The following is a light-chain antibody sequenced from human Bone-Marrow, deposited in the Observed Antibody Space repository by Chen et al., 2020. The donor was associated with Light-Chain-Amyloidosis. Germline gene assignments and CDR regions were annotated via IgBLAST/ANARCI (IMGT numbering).Light chain of an antibody. Sequence: NFVLIQPHSVSESPGKTVTISCTRSSGYIASNYVHWYQQRPGRSPTIVIYEDNQRPSGVPDLFSGSIDRSSNSASLTISGLKTEDEGDYYCQSYDIAKVFGGGTKVTVL. CDR1: SGYIASNY. CDR3: QSYDIAKV. J-gene: IGLJ2*01. V-gene: IGLV6-57*01. CDR2: EDN.